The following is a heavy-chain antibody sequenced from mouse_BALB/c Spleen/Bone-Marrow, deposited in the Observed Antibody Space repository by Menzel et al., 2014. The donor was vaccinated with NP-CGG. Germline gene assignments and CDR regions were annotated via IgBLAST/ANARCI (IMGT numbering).Heavy chain of an antibody. CDR2: ISSGSSTI. CDR1: GFTFSSFG. J-gene: IGHJ1*01. V-gene: IGHV5-17*02. Sequence: EVKLVESGGGLVQPGGSRKLSCAASGFTFSSFGMHWVRQAPEKGLEWVAYISSGSSTIYYADTVKGRFTISRGNPKNTLFLQITSLRSEGTAMYYCARWGGYFDDWSAGATVTGAS. CDR3: ARWGGYFDD.